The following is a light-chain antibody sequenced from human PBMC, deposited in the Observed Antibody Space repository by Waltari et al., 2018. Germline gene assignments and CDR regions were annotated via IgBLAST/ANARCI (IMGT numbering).Light chain of an antibody. CDR1: QSIRSY. CDR3: QQSYSTPLT. Sequence: DIQMTQSPSSLSASVGARVTITCRANQSIRSYLNWYQQKQGKAPKLLIYDASNLQSGVPSRFSGSGSGTDFTLTISRLQAEDFATYFCQQSYSTPLTFGGGAKVEIK. J-gene: IGKJ4*01. CDR2: DAS. V-gene: IGKV1-39*01.